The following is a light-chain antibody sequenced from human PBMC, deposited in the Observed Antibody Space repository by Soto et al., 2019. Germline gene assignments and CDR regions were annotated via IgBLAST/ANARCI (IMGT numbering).Light chain of an antibody. V-gene: IGKV1-39*01. J-gene: IGKJ2*01. Sequence: DIQMTQSPSSLSASVGDRVTITCPASQSIGNYLNWLQHKPGKAPKVLIYAASRVQSGVPSRFSGSGSGTDFTLTISGLQLEDFATYYCQQSYNTPRTFGQGTKLEIK. CDR2: AAS. CDR1: QSIGNY. CDR3: QQSYNTPRT.